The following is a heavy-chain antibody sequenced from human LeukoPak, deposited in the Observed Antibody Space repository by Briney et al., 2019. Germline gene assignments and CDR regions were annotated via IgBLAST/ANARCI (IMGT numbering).Heavy chain of an antibody. CDR2: ISAYNGNI. V-gene: IGHV1-18*01. Sequence: ASVKVSFKASGYTFTSYGISWVRQAPGKGLEGMGWISAYNGNINYAQKPQRRVTMTTDTSTSTAYMELRSLRSDDTAVYYCARNRLWFGELFQPYYYGMDVWGQGTTVTVSS. CDR3: ARNRLWFGELFQPYYYGMDV. D-gene: IGHD3-10*01. J-gene: IGHJ6*02. CDR1: GYTFTSYG.